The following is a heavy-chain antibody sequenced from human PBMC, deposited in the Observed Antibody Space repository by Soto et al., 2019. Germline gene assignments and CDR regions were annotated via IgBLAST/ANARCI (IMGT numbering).Heavy chain of an antibody. CDR3: ARDVCSGGSCYSPFDY. V-gene: IGHV3-48*01. J-gene: IGHJ4*02. D-gene: IGHD2-15*01. CDR2: ISSSSSTI. CDR1: GFTFSSYS. Sequence: GGSVRLSCAASGFTFSSYSMNWVRQAPGKGLEWVSYISSSSSTIYYADSVKGRFTISRDNAKNSLYLQMNSLRAEDTAVYYCARDVCSGGSCYSPFDYWGQGTLVTVSS.